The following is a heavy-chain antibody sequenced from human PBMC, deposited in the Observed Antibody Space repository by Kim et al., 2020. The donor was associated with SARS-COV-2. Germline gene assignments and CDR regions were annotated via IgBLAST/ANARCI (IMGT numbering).Heavy chain of an antibody. V-gene: IGHV3-23*01. D-gene: IGHD6-25*01. CDR3: ANGGTYASGWKRFDY. J-gene: IGHJ4*02. CDR1: GFNFNSFA. Sequence: GGSLRLSCTASGFNFNSFAMSWVRQAPEKGLEWVSVISASGGSTHYADSVKGRFTISRDNSENTLYLQMNSLRVEGTAVYYCANGGTYASGWKRFDYWCQGTLIPVSS. CDR2: ISASGGST.